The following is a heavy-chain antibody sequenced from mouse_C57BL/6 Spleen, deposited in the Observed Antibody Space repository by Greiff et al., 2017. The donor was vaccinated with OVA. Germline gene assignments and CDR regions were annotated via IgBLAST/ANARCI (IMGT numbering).Heavy chain of an antibody. CDR2: IWSGGST. J-gene: IGHJ4*01. V-gene: IGHV2-2*01. D-gene: IGHD4-1*01. CDR3: ARTPNWEVYAMDY. CDR1: GFSLTSYG. Sequence: VMLVESGPGLVQPSQSLSITCTVSGFSLTSYGVHWVRQSPGKGLEWLGVIWSGGSTDYNAAFISRLSISKDNSKSQVFFKMNSLQADDTAIYYCARTPNWEVYAMDYWGQGTSVTVSS.